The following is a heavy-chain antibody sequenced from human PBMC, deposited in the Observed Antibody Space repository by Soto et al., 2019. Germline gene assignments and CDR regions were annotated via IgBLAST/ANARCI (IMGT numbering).Heavy chain of an antibody. D-gene: IGHD4-17*01. CDR2: IIPIFGTA. CDR3: ARDGEYGDSFDY. Sequence: GASVKVSCKASGGTFSSYAISWVRQAPGQGLEWMGGIIPIFGTANYAQKFQGRVTITADESTSTAYMELSSLRSEDTAVYYCARDGEYGDSFDYWGQGTLVTVSS. V-gene: IGHV1-69*13. CDR1: GGTFSSYA. J-gene: IGHJ4*02.